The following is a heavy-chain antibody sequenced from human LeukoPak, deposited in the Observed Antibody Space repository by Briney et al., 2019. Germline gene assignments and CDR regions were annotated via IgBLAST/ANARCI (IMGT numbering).Heavy chain of an antibody. CDR2: IYSSGDT. J-gene: IGHJ4*02. CDR1: GFTVTNYY. Sequence: GGSLRLSCAASGFTVTNYYMSWVRQAPGKGLEWVSFIYSSGDTFHADSVKGRFTLSRDNSKNILYLQMNSLRAEDTAVYYCTRGPDGWGQGTLVTVSS. V-gene: IGHV3-66*01. CDR3: TRGPDG.